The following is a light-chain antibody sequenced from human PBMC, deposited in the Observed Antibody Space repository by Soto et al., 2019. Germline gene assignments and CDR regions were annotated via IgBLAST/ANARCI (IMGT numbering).Light chain of an antibody. CDR3: SSYTSSQGL. V-gene: IGLV2-14*01. Sequence: QSALTQPASVSGSPGQSITISCTGTSSDVGGYNYVSWYQQHPGKAPKLMIYEVSNRPSGVSNRFSGSKSGNTASLTISGLQAEDEADYYCSSYTSSQGLFGGGTKLTVL. CDR1: SSDVGGYNY. CDR2: EVS. J-gene: IGLJ2*01.